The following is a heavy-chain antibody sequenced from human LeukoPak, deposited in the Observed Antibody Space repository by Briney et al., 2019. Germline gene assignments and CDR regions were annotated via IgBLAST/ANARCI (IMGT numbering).Heavy chain of an antibody. J-gene: IGHJ4*02. Sequence: PSETLSLTCTVSDASISGYYWSWIRQPPGKGLEWIGSIYYSGSTYYNPSLKSRVTISVDTSKNQFSLKLSSVTAADTAVYYCARHLDIVATMGFDYWGQGTLVTVSS. CDR3: ARHLDIVATMGFDY. CDR2: IYYSGST. D-gene: IGHD5-12*01. CDR1: DASISGYY. V-gene: IGHV4-39*01.